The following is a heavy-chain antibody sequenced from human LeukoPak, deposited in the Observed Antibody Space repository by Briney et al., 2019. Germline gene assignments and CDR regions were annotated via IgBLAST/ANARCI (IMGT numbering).Heavy chain of an antibody. CDR3: ARGVGRAITMVRGVKSYAFDI. D-gene: IGHD3-10*01. CDR1: GGSISSYY. V-gene: IGHV4-59*01. J-gene: IGHJ3*02. Sequence: PSETLSLTCTVSGGSISSYYWSWIRQPPGKGLEWIGYIYYSGSTNYNPSLKSRVTISVDTSKNQFSLKLSSVTAADTAVYYCARGVGRAITMVRGVKSYAFDIWSQGTMVTVSS. CDR2: IYYSGST.